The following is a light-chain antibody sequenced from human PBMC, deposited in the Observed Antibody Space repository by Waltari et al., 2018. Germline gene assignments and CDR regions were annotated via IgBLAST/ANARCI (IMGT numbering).Light chain of an antibody. V-gene: IGLV2-14*03. CDR2: DVT. CDR1: TSDMGSYNS. CDR3: SSYMDTTALEL. Sequence: QSALTQPASVSGSPGQSITISCTGTTSDMGSYNSVSWYQQHPGKAPKLIIFDVTNRPSGVSNRFSGSKSGNTASLIISGLQGEDEADYYCSSYMDTTALELFGGGTSLTVL. J-gene: IGLJ2*01.